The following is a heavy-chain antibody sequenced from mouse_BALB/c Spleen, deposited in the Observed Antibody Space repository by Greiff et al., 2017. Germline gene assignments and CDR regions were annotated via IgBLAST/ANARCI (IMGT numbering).Heavy chain of an antibody. V-gene: IGHV5-6-4*01. CDR1: GFTFSSYT. CDR3: TRSLYYYGSSYRFAY. CDR2: ISSGGSYT. J-gene: IGHJ3*01. D-gene: IGHD1-1*01. Sequence: EVQVVESGGGLVKPGGSLKLSCAASGFTFSSYTMSWVRQTPEKRLEWVATISSGGSYTYYPDSVKGRFTISRDNAKNTLYLQMSSLKSEDTAMYYCTRSLYYYGSSYRFAYWGQGTLVTVSA.